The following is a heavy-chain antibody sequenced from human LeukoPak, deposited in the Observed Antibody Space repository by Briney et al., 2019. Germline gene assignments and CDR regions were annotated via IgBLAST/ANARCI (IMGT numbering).Heavy chain of an antibody. V-gene: IGHV4-59*08. CDR1: GGSISSYY. CDR3: ARQLNQVYFDY. CDR2: IYYSGST. J-gene: IGHJ4*02. Sequence: SETLSLTCTVSGGSISSYYWSWIRQPPGKGLEWIGYIYYSGSTNYNPSLKSRVTISVDTSKNQFSLKLSSVTAADTAVYYCARQLNQVYFDYWGQGTLVTVSS.